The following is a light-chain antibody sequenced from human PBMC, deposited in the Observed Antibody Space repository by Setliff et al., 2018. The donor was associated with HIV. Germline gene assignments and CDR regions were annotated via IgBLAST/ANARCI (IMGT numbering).Light chain of an antibody. CDR3: QVWDSSSGRPV. V-gene: IGLV3-21*01. CDR1: NIGSKS. J-gene: IGLJ1*01. Sequence: SYELTQPPSVSVAPGKTAWITCGGNNIGSKSVHWYQQKPGQAPVMVIFYDTDRPSGIPARFSGSNSGNTATLTINKVEAGDEAAYYCQVWDSSSGRPVFGTGTKGTVL. CDR2: YDT.